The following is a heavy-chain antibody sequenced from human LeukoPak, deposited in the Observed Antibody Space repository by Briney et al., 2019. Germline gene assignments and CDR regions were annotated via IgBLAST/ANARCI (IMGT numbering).Heavy chain of an antibody. CDR2: ISRDSSTI. D-gene: IGHD3-16*01. CDR3: AAKKGGSSNFDS. CDR1: GFIFNDYA. V-gene: IGHV3-9*03. J-gene: IGHJ4*02. Sequence: PGRSLRLSCAASGFIFNDYAMHWVRQAPGKGLEWVSGISRDSSTIVYADSVKGRFTISRDNARNSLYLQMNSLRVEDMAFYYCAAKKGGSSNFDSGGQETLVTVSS.